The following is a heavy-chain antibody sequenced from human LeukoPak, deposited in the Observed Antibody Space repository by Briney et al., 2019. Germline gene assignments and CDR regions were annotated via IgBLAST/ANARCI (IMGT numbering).Heavy chain of an antibody. J-gene: IGHJ3*02. CDR3: ARGREVAASTGGKGAFDI. CDR1: GGSFSGYY. CDR2: INHSGST. V-gene: IGHV4-34*01. D-gene: IGHD2-15*01. Sequence: SETLSLTCAVYGGSFSGYYWSWIRQPPGKGLEWIGEINHSGSTNYNPSLKSRVTISVDTSKNQFSLKLSSVTAADTAVYYCARGREVAASTGGKGAFDIWGQGTMVTVSS.